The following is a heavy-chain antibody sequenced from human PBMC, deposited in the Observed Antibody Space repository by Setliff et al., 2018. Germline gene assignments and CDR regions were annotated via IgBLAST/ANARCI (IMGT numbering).Heavy chain of an antibody. J-gene: IGHJ4*02. V-gene: IGHV4-30-4*01. D-gene: IGHD2-2*01. Sequence: KPSETLSLTCTASGASVTSFDYYWSWIRQPPGKGLEYIGHISHGVSTSYSPSLKSRLSISADTSKNQFSLKLTSVTAADTAVYYCARTHCTTTSCFYFHYWGQGTVVTVSS. CDR2: ISHGVST. CDR1: GASVTSFDYY. CDR3: ARTHCTTTSCFYFHY.